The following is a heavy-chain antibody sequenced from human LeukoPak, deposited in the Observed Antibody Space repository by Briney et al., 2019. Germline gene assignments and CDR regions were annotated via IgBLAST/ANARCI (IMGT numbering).Heavy chain of an antibody. CDR2: ISGSGGST. V-gene: IGHV3-23*01. CDR1: GFTFSSYA. CDR3: ATTLLRASTYMDV. Sequence: GGSLRLSCAASGFTFSSYAMSWVRQAPGKGLEWVSGISGSGGSTYYADSVKGRFTISRDNPKNTLYSQMNSLRAEDTAVYYCATTLLRASTYMDVWGKGTTVTVSS. J-gene: IGHJ6*03. D-gene: IGHD1-1*01.